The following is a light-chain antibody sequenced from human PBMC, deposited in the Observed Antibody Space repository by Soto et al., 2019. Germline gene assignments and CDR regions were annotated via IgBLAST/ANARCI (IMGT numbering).Light chain of an antibody. CDR1: NIGGKI. J-gene: IGLJ3*02. CDR3: QVANWM. V-gene: IGLV3-21*02. Sequence: SYALTQPPSLPVAPGRTATITCGGQNIGGKIVHWYQQKPGRAAVLVVYDDSDRPAGIPERFSGNNSGNTDTLNSSRVEEGDEADYYCQVANWMFGGGTK. CDR2: DDS.